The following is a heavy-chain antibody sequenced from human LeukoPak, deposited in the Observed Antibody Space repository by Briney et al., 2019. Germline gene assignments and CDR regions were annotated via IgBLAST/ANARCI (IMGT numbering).Heavy chain of an antibody. J-gene: IGHJ6*03. CDR2: IIPMFGST. CDR1: GDIFNSYS. D-gene: IGHD1-26*01. V-gene: IGHV1-69*05. Sequence: SVKVSCKASGDIFNSYSVSWVRQAPGQGLEWMGGIIPMFGSTDYAQKFEGRVTITTDQSTTTVYMELTSLTSEDTAVYYCARVGRSRGALPNFYYYMDVWGKGTTVTVSS. CDR3: ARVGRSRGALPNFYYYMDV.